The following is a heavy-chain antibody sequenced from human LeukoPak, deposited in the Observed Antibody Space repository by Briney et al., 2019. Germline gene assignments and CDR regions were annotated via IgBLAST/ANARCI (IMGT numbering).Heavy chain of an antibody. CDR1: GGSINSSSYY. J-gene: IGHJ3*02. D-gene: IGHD3-10*01. CDR2: IYYSGST. V-gene: IGHV4-39*01. Sequence: PSETLSLTCTVSGGSINSSSYYWGWIRQPPGKGLEWIGTIYYSGSTYYNPSLKSRVTISVDTSKNQFSLNLSSVTASDTAVYYCARRFAPSRNDAFDIWGQGTMVTVSS. CDR3: ARRFAPSRNDAFDI.